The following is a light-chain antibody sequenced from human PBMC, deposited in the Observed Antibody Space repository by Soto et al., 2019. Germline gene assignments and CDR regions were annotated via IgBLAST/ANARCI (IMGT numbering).Light chain of an antibody. V-gene: IGLV2-11*01. CDR3: CSYVGSYV. CDR1: SSDVGGYKF. J-gene: IGLJ1*01. CDR2: DVS. Sequence: QSALTQPRSVSGSPGQSVTISCTGTSSDVGGYKFVSWYQQHSGKAPKLMIYDVSQRPSGVPDRFSGSTSGNTASLTIYGIKAEDEDEYYCCSYVGSYVFGTGTKVTV.